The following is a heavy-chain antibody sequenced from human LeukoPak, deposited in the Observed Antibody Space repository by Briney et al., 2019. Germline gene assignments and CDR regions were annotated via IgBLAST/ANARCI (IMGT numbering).Heavy chain of an antibody. Sequence: SETLSLTCAVYGGSFSGYYWSWIRQPPGKGLEWIGGINHSGSTNYNPSLKSRVTISVDTSRNQFSLKLSSVTAADTAVYYCAIGPYCSSTSCYKSRWAFDIWGQGTMVTVSS. J-gene: IGHJ3*02. CDR3: AIGPYCSSTSCYKSRWAFDI. V-gene: IGHV4-34*01. CDR2: INHSGST. D-gene: IGHD2-2*02. CDR1: GGSFSGYY.